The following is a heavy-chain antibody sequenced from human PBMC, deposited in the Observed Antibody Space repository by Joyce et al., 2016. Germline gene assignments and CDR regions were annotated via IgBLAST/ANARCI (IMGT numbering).Heavy chain of an antibody. CDR3: ARTGSFGGF. Sequence: QVQLQESGPGLVKPSQTLSLTCTGSGDPIRSGNFYWSWVRQQPGKGLEWIGYIHYSGRTQYNPSLGSRVIISIDTFKQQISLQLSSVTAADTAVYFCARTGSFGGFWGQGTLVTVSS. CDR1: GDPIRSGNFY. V-gene: IGHV4-30-4*01. D-gene: IGHD3-16*01. J-gene: IGHJ4*02. CDR2: IHYSGRT.